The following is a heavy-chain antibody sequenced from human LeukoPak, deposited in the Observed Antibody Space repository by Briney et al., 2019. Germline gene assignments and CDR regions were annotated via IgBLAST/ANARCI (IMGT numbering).Heavy chain of an antibody. V-gene: IGHV4-39*07. CDR3: ARDLMGIAYRGAFYY. Sequence: PSETLSLTCTVSGGSISSSSYYWGWIRQPPGKGLEWIGSIHYSGSTYYNPSLKSRVTISVDTSKNQFSLKLSSVTAADTAVYYCARDLMGIAYRGAFYYWGQGTLVTVSS. J-gene: IGHJ4*02. CDR1: GGSISSSSYY. D-gene: IGHD6-13*01. CDR2: IHYSGST.